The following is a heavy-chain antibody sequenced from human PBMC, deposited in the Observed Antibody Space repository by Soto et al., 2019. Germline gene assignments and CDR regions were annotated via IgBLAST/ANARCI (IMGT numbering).Heavy chain of an antibody. J-gene: IGHJ6*02. CDR2: IIPIFGTA. CDR3: ARGPGYYDSSGYRSYYYYGMDV. V-gene: IGHV1-69*13. D-gene: IGHD3-22*01. CDR1: GGTFSSYA. Sequence: SVKVSCKASGGTFSSYAISWVRQAPGQGLEWMGGIIPIFGTANYAQKFQGRVTITADESTSTAYMELSSLRSEDAAVYYCARGPGYYDSSGYRSYYYYGMDVWGQGTTVTVSS.